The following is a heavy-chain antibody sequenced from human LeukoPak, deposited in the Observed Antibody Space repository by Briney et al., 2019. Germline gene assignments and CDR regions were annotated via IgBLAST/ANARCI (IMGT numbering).Heavy chain of an antibody. CDR1: GYTFSNYD. Sequence: ASVKVSCKASGYTFSNYDINWVRQATGQGLEWMGWMNPNSGNTGYAQRFQGRVTMTRDTSITTAYMELSTLRSDDTAVYYCAKENCGGDCYVDYWGQGTLVTVSS. CDR3: AKENCGGDCYVDY. V-gene: IGHV1-8*01. D-gene: IGHD2-21*02. J-gene: IGHJ4*02. CDR2: MNPNSGNT.